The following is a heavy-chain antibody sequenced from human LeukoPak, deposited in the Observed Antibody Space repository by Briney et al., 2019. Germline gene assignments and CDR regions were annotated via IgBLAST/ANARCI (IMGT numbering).Heavy chain of an antibody. Sequence: SETLSLTCGVSGYSTSSGYYWGWIRQPPGKGLEWIGSIYHSGRTYYNPSLKSRVTISADTSKNQFSLKLTSVTAADTAVYYCATEVGQWLVRTWGQGTLVTVSS. J-gene: IGHJ4*02. D-gene: IGHD6-19*01. CDR1: GYSTSSGYY. CDR3: ATEVGQWLVRT. V-gene: IGHV4-38-2*01. CDR2: IYHSGRT.